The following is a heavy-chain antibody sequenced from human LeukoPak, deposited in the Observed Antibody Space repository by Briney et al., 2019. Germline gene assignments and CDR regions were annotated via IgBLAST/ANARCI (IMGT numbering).Heavy chain of an antibody. J-gene: IGHJ3*02. CDR2: ISYDGSIK. D-gene: IGHD2-8*01. CDR3: ARVKGRGYCTNGVCSASAFDI. V-gene: IGHV3-30*03. Sequence: GGTLRLSCAASGFTFSSYGMSWVRQAPGKGLEWVAVISYDGSIKYYADSVKGRFTISRDNSKNTLYLQMNSLRAEDTAVYSCARVKGRGYCTNGVCSASAFDIWGQGTMVTVSS. CDR1: GFTFSSYG.